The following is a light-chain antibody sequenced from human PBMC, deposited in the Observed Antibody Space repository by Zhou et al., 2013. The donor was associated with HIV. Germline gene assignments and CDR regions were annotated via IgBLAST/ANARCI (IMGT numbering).Light chain of an antibody. V-gene: IGKV2D-29*01. J-gene: IGKJ2*01. Sequence: DIVMSQTPLSLSVTPGQPASISCKSTQSLLHSDGKTYFYWYLQKPGQPPHLLMYEVSNRFTGVPDRFSGSGSGTDFTLKISRVEAEDFGVYYCLQGTHWPYTFGQGTKLEIK. CDR3: LQGTHWPYT. CDR1: QSLLHSDGKTY. CDR2: EVS.